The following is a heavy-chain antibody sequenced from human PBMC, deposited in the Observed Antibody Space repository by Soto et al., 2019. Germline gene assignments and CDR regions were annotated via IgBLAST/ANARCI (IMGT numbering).Heavy chain of an antibody. J-gene: IGHJ6*03. V-gene: IGHV4-34*01. CDR2: INHSGST. D-gene: IGHD2-2*01. CDR3: ARGGYCSSTSCLGNYYYYYMDV. CDR1: GGSFSGYY. Sequence: SETLSLTCAVYGGSFSGYYWSWIRQPPGKGQEWIGEINHSGSTNYNPSLKSRVTTSVDTSKNQFSLKLSSVTAADTAVYYCARGGYCSSTSCLGNYYYYYMDVWGKGTTVTVSS.